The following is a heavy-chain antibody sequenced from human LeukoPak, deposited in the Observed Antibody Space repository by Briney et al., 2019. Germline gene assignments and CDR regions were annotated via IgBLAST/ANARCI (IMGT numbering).Heavy chain of an antibody. CDR2: INHSGST. J-gene: IGHJ6*03. Sequence: GSLRLSCAASGFTVSSNYMSWVRQPPGKGLEWIGEINHSGSTNYNPSLKSRVTISVDTSKNQFSLKLSSVTAADTAVYYCARGRGYYYGSGSYLKPYYYYYYMDVWGKGTTVTVSS. CDR3: ARGRGYYYGSGSYLKPYYYYYYMDV. D-gene: IGHD3-10*01. V-gene: IGHV4-34*01. CDR1: GFTVSSNY.